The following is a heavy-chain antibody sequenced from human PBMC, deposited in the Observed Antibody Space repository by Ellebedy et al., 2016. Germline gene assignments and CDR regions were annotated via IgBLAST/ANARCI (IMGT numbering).Heavy chain of an antibody. CDR1: GGSVTSDY. CDR2: VFHTGTT. D-gene: IGHD1-1*01. J-gene: IGHJ3*01. V-gene: IGHV4-59*02. Sequence: SETLSLTCNVSGGSVTSDYWNWIRRPPGKGLEWIGYVFHTGTTNYNPSLKSRVTMSVDTSKSQFSLRLTSVTAADTAVYYCAKWNGGWNAFDVWGQGTMVTVSS. CDR3: AKWNGGWNAFDV.